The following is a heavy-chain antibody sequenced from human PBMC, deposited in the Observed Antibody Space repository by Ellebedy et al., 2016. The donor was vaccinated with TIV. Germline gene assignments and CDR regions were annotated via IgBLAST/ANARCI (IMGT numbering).Heavy chain of an antibody. CDR2: MKGDGSSV. V-gene: IGHV3-74*01. CDR3: AKDRDNYGGAPYNGMDI. CDR1: GFTFSSYW. Sequence: GESLKISCAASGFTFSSYWMYWVRQAPGKGLEWVSRMKGDGSSVTYADSVKGRFTISRDNSKNTLYLQMNSLRAEDTAVYYCAKDRDNYGGAPYNGMDIWGQGTTVTISS. J-gene: IGHJ6*02. D-gene: IGHD5-18*01.